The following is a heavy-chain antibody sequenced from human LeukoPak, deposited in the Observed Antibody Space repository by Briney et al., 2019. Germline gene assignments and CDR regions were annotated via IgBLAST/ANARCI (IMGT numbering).Heavy chain of an antibody. Sequence: SGGTLRLSCAASGFTFSSYGMSWVRQAPGKGLEWVSAISGSGGSTYYADSVKGRFTISRDNSKNTLYLQMNSLRAEDTAVYYCAKDRIYGDRFFDYWGQGTLVTVSS. D-gene: IGHD4-17*01. CDR1: GFTFSSYG. CDR3: AKDRIYGDRFFDY. J-gene: IGHJ4*02. V-gene: IGHV3-23*01. CDR2: ISGSGGST.